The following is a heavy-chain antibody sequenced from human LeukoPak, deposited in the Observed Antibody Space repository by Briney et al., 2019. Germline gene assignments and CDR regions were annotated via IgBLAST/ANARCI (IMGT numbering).Heavy chain of an antibody. CDR3: TTATKSGTYSRGY. D-gene: IGHD1-26*01. J-gene: IGHJ4*02. Sequence: GGSLRLSCAASGFTFSNAWMSWVRQAPGKGLEWVGRIKSKTDGGTTDYAAPVKGRFTISRDDSKNMLYLQMNSLKTEDTAVYYCTTATKSGTYSRGYWGQGTLVTVSS. CDR2: IKSKTDGGTT. CDR1: GFTFSNAW. V-gene: IGHV3-15*01.